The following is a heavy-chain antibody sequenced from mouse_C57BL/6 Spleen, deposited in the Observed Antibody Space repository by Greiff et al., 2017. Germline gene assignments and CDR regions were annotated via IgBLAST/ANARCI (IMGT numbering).Heavy chain of an antibody. J-gene: IGHJ1*03. CDR2: MNPYNGDT. V-gene: IGHV1-37*01. D-gene: IGHD1-3*01. CDR3: ARGGSDSSGDEWYFDV. CDR1: GYSFTGYF. Sequence: EVQLLESGPELVKPGASVKISCKASGYSFTGYFMNWVKQSHGKSLEWIGRMNPYNGDTYYNQKFKGKATLTVDKSSSTAHMQLQSLTSEDTAVYYCARGGSDSSGDEWYFDVWGTGTTVTVSS.